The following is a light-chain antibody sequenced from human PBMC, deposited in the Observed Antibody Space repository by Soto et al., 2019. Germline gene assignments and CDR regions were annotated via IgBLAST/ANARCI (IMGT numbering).Light chain of an antibody. CDR3: QQSYSTRIT. V-gene: IGKV1-39*01. CDR2: AAS. J-gene: IGKJ5*01. CDR1: QSISSW. Sequence: DLQMTQSPSTVSATAGDIVTITCRASQSISSWLAWYQQKPGKAPKLLIYAASSLQSGVPSRFSGSGSGTDFTLTISSLQPEDFATYYCQQSYSTRITFGQGTRLEIK.